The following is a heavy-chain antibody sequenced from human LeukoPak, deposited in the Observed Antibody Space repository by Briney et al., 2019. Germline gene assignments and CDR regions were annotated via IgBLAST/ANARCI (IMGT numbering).Heavy chain of an antibody. CDR1: GGSISSYY. J-gene: IGHJ4*02. CDR3: ARRGYYDSSGYYFNY. Sequence: SETLSLPCTVSGGSISSYYWSWIRQPPGKGLEGIVYIYYSGSTNYYPSLKSRVTISADTSKNQLSLKLMSVTAADTAVYYCARRGYYDSSGYYFNYWGQGTLVTVSS. D-gene: IGHD3-22*01. V-gene: IGHV4-59*01. CDR2: IYYSGST.